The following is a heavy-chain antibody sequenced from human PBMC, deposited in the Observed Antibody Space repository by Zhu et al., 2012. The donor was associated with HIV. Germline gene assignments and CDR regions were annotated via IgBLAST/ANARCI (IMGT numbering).Heavy chain of an antibody. Sequence: QVQLQESGPGLVKPSETLSLTCNVSGGSISSHYWNWIRQSAGKGLEWIGRIYVSGNTNYNPSLKSRVTMSLDTSKNQFSLKLRSVTAADTAVYYCARGFGTMIVVVITYGGMFDYWGQGTLVTVSS. J-gene: IGHJ4*02. CDR2: IYVSGNT. V-gene: IGHV4-4*07. CDR1: GGSISSHY. CDR3: ARGFGTMIVVVITYGGMFDY. D-gene: IGHD3-22*01.